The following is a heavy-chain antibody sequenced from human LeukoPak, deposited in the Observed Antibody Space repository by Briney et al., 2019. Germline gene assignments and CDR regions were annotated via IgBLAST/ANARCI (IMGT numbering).Heavy chain of an antibody. CDR1: GGTFSSYA. V-gene: IGHV1-69*04. J-gene: IGHJ4*02. CDR3: ARVTYDYGDSVFDY. CDR2: IIPILGIA. Sequence: SVKVSCKASGGTFSSYAISWVRQAPGQGLEWMGRIIPILGIANYAQKFQGRVTITADKSTSTAYMELSSLRSEETAVYYCARVTYDYGDSVFDYWGQGTLVTVSS. D-gene: IGHD4-17*01.